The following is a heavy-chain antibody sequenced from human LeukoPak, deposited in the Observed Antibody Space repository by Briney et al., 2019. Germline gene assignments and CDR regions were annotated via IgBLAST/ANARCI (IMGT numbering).Heavy chain of an antibody. CDR2: ISYDGSNK. CDR3: ARDLLKVVVAATLRFDY. D-gene: IGHD2-15*01. J-gene: IGHJ4*02. V-gene: IGHV3-30*19. Sequence: GGSLRLSCVASGYIFSSYGMHWVCQAPGKGLEWVAVISYDGSNKYYADSVKGRFTISRDNSKNTLYLQMNSLRAEDTAVYYCARDLLKVVVAATLRFDYWGQGTLVTVSS. CDR1: GYIFSSYG.